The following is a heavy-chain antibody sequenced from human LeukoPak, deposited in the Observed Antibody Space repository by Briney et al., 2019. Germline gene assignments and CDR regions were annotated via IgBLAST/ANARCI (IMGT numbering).Heavy chain of an antibody. Sequence: GGSLRLSCEAPEITLSDYYINWIRQAPGRGLEWISYIDSSGTDIYYADSVRGRFTISRDNANNSVFLQMNSLRVEDTAVYYCARGPYKKSTVSVSYFRSWGQGTLVTVS. CDR3: ARGPYKKSTVSVSYFRS. D-gene: IGHD4-17*01. J-gene: IGHJ5*02. CDR1: EITLSDYY. CDR2: IDSSGTDI. V-gene: IGHV3-11*01.